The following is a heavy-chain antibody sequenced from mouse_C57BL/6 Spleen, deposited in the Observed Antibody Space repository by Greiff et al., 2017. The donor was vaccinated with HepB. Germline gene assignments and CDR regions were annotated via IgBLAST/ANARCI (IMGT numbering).Heavy chain of an antibody. CDR2: IHPNSGST. Sequence: QVQLQQPGAELVKPGASVKLSCKASGYTFTSYWMHWVKQRPGQGLEWIGMIHPNSGSTNYNEKFKSKATLTVDKSSSTAYMQLSSLTAEDAAVYSCVKYGSSAWFAYWGQGTLVTVSA. J-gene: IGHJ3*01. V-gene: IGHV1-64*01. D-gene: IGHD2-2*01. CDR1: GYTFTSYW. CDR3: VKYGSSAWFAY.